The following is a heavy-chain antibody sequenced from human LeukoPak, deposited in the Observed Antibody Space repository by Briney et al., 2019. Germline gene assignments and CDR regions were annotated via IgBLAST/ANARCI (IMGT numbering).Heavy chain of an antibody. CDR2: SSPYNGKT. Sequence: ASVKVSCKASGYRFTSYGITWVRQAPGQGLEWMGWSSPYNGKTNYAQKLQGRVTMTTDTSTNTAYMELRSLRSDDTAVYYCARGGIDIVTVPVSNWFDPWGQGTLVTVSS. V-gene: IGHV1-18*01. CDR1: GYRFTSYG. CDR3: ARGGIDIVTVPVSNWFDP. D-gene: IGHD2/OR15-2a*01. J-gene: IGHJ5*02.